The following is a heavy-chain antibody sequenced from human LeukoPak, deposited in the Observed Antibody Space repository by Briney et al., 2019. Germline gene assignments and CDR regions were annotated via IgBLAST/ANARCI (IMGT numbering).Heavy chain of an antibody. V-gene: IGHV5-51*01. CDR2: IYPGDSDT. D-gene: IGHD2-8*02. CDR3: AGAPGSTGWRQFDY. CDR1: GYSFTNYW. Sequence: PGESLKISCKGSGYSFTNYWIAWVRQMPGKGLEWMGNIYPGDSDTRYSPSFQGQVTISVDKSISTAFLQWSSLKASDTAMYYCAGAPGSTGWRQFDYWGQGALVTVSS. J-gene: IGHJ4*02.